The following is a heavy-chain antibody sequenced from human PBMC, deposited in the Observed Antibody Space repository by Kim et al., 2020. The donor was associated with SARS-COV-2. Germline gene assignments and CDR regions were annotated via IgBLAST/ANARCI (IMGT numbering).Heavy chain of an antibody. V-gene: IGHV4-59*13. J-gene: IGHJ4*02. CDR1: GGDISSYY. CDR3: ASHHNWGSLKD. D-gene: IGHD7-27*01. Sequence: SETLSLTCTVSGGDISSYYWSWIRQPPGKGLEWIGFFYNSGSVNLNPSLKSRVTISVDTSRSQFSLKLNSVTAADTAVYYCASHHNWGSLKDWGQGALVTVSS. CDR2: FYNSGSV.